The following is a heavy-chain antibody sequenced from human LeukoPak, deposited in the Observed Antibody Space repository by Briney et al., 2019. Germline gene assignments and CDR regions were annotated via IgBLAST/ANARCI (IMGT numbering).Heavy chain of an antibody. CDR3: AVSFRYLDL. CDR2: ISNIGSHI. J-gene: IGHJ2*01. Sequence: GGSLKLSCTASGYTFSSYNMPWVRQAPGQGLEWVSSISNIGSHIYYADSVKGRFTISRDNAKNSLFLQMNSLRVEDTAIYYCAVSFRYLDLWGRGTLVTASS. V-gene: IGHV3-21*01. CDR1: GYTFSSYN.